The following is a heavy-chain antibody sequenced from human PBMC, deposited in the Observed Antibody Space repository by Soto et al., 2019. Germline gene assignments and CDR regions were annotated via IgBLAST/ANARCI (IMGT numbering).Heavy chain of an antibody. CDR1: GFPFSVYS. CDR2: ISYDGSNE. D-gene: IGHD3-22*01. J-gene: IGHJ4*02. V-gene: IGHV3-30-3*01. Sequence: PGGSLRLSCAASGFPFSVYSMHWVRQSPGKGLEWVALISYDGSNEYYADSVKGRFTISRDNSKNTLYLQMNSLRAEETAVYYCARGAYYDSGGYYLGCLDYWGQGTLV. CDR3: ARGAYYDSGGYYLGCLDY.